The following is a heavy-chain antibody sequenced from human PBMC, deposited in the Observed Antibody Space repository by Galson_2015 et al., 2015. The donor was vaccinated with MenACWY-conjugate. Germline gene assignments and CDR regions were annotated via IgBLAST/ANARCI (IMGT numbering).Heavy chain of an antibody. CDR3: ARDSYMGV. CDR2: IWNGGDT. J-gene: IGHJ6*02. V-gene: IGHV3-53*01. CDR1: SFSVSNHY. Sequence: SLRLSCAASSFSVSNHYMNWVRQAPGKGLEWVSIIWNGGDTFYSDSVKGRFTISRDNSKNTVYLQMNSLRAEDTAIYYCARDSYMGVWGQGTTVTVSS.